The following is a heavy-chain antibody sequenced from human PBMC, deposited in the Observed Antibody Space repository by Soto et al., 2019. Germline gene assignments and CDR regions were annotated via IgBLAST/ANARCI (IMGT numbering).Heavy chain of an antibody. J-gene: IGHJ3*02. CDR3: ARVWNDAFDI. V-gene: IGHV1-46*01. D-gene: IGHD1-1*01. Sequence: QVPVVEAGAEGKKAGGSVEVSCQASGYTFTSYYLHRGGPAPGQGLEGVGIIKPSGGSTSYAQKFQGRVPMTRDTSTSTVYMELSSLRSEDTAVYYCARVWNDAFDIWGQGTMVTVSS. CDR2: IKPSGGST. CDR1: GYTFTSYY.